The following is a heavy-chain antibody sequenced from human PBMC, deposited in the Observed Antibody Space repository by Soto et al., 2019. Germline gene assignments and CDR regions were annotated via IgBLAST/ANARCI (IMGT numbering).Heavy chain of an antibody. Sequence: QVQLVQSGAEVKKPGSSVKVSCKASGGTFSSYAISWVRQAPGQGLEWMGGSIPIFGTANYAQKFQGRVTITADGSTSIAYMELSSLRSEDTAVYYCAREVAAAGPKFFDYWGQGTLVTVSS. D-gene: IGHD6-13*01. CDR2: SIPIFGTA. CDR3: AREVAAAGPKFFDY. V-gene: IGHV1-69*01. J-gene: IGHJ4*02. CDR1: GGTFSSYA.